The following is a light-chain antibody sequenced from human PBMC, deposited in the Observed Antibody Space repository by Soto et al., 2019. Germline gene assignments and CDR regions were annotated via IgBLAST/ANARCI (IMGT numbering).Light chain of an antibody. CDR2: KAS. V-gene: IGKV1-5*03. CDR1: QSLSTW. J-gene: IGKJ2*01. CDR3: QQYEDYSPYT. Sequence: DIQMTQSPSILSASVGERVTITCRASQSLSTWLAWYQQKPGKAPRLLIYKASTLGSGVPSRFSGSGSGTEFTLTISSLQPDDFATYFCQQYEDYSPYTFGQGTRLDI.